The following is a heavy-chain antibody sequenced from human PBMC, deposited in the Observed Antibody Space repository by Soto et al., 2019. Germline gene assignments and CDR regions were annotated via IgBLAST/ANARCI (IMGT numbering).Heavy chain of an antibody. V-gene: IGHV4-34*01. Sequence: SETLSLTCVVSGGTFSTYYYNWIRQSPGKGLEWIGEINHSGSNNYSPSPKSRVTMSLDTSKNQFSLKLTSVTAADTAVYYCARGGSNDWQVAFDIWGQGTMVTVSS. CDR3: ARGGSNDWQVAFDI. CDR1: GGTFSTYY. CDR2: INHSGSN. D-gene: IGHD3-9*01. J-gene: IGHJ3*02.